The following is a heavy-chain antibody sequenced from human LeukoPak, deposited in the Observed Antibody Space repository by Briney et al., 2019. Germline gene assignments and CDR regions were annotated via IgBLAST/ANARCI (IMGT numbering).Heavy chain of an antibody. D-gene: IGHD5-12*01. Sequence: GGSLRLSCTASGFTFSSSAMSWVRQAPGKGLEWVSTISVSGGNTFYTDSVKGRFTISGDNSKNTLYLQMTSLRAEDTAVYYCAKSLGYQGSYWGLGTLVTVSA. J-gene: IGHJ4*02. CDR3: AKSLGYQGSY. CDR1: GFTFSSSA. CDR2: ISVSGGNT. V-gene: IGHV3-23*01.